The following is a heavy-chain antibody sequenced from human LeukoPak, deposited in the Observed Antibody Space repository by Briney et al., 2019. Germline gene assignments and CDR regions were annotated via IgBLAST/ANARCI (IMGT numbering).Heavy chain of an antibody. CDR2: ISGSGGST. V-gene: IGHV3-23*01. Sequence: GGSLRLSCAASGFTFSSYAMSWVRQAPGKGLEWVSAISGSGGSTYYADSVKGRFTISRDNSKNTLYLQMNSLRAEDTAVYYCAKYISNYYDSSGPDGNAFDIWGQGTMVTVSS. CDR3: AKYISNYYDSSGPDGNAFDI. D-gene: IGHD3-22*01. J-gene: IGHJ3*02. CDR1: GFTFSSYA.